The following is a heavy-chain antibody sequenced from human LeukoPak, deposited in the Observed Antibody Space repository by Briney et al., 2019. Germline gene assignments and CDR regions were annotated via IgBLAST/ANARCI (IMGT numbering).Heavy chain of an antibody. Sequence: PSETLSLTCTVSGGSISSSVYYWGWIRQPPGKGLEWIGSIHYSGSTYYNPSLKSRVTISLDTSKNQFSLKLTSVTAADTAVYYCARPGLYCDSTRCYTDFYYYMDVWGKGTTVTVSS. CDR1: GGSISSSVYY. J-gene: IGHJ6*03. D-gene: IGHD2-2*02. CDR2: IHYSGST. V-gene: IGHV4-39*01. CDR3: ARPGLYCDSTRCYTDFYYYMDV.